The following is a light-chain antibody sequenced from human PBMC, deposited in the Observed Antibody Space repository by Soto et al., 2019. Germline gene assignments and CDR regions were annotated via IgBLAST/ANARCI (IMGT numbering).Light chain of an antibody. Sequence: QSVLTQPPSVSAAPGQKGTISCSGSNSNIGNSYVYWYQQFPGAAPKLLVYENAKRASGIPDRFSGSKSGAAATLAITGIQTGDEADYYCGTWDSGLSGFVFGTGTKVTVL. CDR2: ENA. J-gene: IGLJ1*01. CDR3: GTWDSGLSGFV. CDR1: NSNIGNSY. V-gene: IGLV1-51*02.